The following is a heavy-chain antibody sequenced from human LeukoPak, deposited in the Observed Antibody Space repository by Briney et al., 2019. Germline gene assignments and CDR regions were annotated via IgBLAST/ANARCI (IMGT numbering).Heavy chain of an antibody. CDR3: ARGPRGSDYSSSWYANFDY. CDR2: INPSGGST. D-gene: IGHD6-13*01. V-gene: IGHV1-46*01. Sequence: ASVKVSCKASGYPFTSYYMHWVRQAPGQGLEWMGIINPSGGSTSYAQKFQGRVTMTRDMSTSTVYMELSSLRSEDTAVYYCARGPRGSDYSSSWYANFDYWGQGTLVTVSS. CDR1: GYPFTSYY. J-gene: IGHJ4*02.